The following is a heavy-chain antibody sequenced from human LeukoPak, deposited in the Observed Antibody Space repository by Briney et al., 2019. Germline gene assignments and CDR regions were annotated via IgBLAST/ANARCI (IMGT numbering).Heavy chain of an antibody. D-gene: IGHD2-8*01. CDR2: IYHSGST. Sequence: PSETLSLPCTVSGYSISSGYYWGWIRQPPGKGLEWSGSIYHSGSTYYNPSLKSRVTISVDTSKNQFSLKLSSVTAADTAVYYCARGDCTNGVCYTGDYWGQGTLVTVSS. V-gene: IGHV4-38-2*02. CDR1: GYSISSGYY. J-gene: IGHJ4*02. CDR3: ARGDCTNGVCYTGDY.